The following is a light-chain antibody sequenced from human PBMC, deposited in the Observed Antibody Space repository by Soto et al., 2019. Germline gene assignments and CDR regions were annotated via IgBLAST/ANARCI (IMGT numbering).Light chain of an antibody. V-gene: IGLV2-14*01. CDR2: DVS. Sequence: QSVLTQPASVSGSPGQSITTSCTGTSSDVGGYNYVSWYQQHPGKAPKLMIYDVSNRPSGVSNRFSGSKSGNTASLTISGLQAEDEDDYYCSSYTSSSTRVFGTGNKVTV. J-gene: IGLJ1*01. CDR1: SSDVGGYNY. CDR3: SSYTSSSTRV.